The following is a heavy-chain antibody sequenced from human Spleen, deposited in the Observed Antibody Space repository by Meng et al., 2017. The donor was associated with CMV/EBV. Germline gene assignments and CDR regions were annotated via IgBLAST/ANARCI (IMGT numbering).Heavy chain of an antibody. Sequence: SVKVSCKASGGAFNSSVVSWVRQAPGQGLEWMGGIIPFFGIPNYAQKFQGRVTITADKSTSTAYMELSSLRSEDTAVYYCASRAARGKYYYGMDVWGQGTTVTVSS. CDR1: GGAFNSSV. CDR2: IIPFFGIP. CDR3: ASRAARGKYYYGMDV. V-gene: IGHV1-69*10. D-gene: IGHD6-6*01. J-gene: IGHJ6*02.